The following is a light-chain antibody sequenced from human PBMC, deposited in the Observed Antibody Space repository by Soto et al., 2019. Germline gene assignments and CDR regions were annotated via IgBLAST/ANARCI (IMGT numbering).Light chain of an antibody. CDR3: SSYAGSNNYVV. CDR1: SSDIGAYNF. V-gene: IGLV2-8*01. Sequence: QSVLTQPPSASGSPGQSVSISCTGTSSDIGAYNFVSWYQQHPGKAPRLMIYGVSKRPSGVPDRFSGSKSGNTASLTVSGLQAEDEADYYCSSYAGSNNYVVFGGVTKLTVL. J-gene: IGLJ2*01. CDR2: GVS.